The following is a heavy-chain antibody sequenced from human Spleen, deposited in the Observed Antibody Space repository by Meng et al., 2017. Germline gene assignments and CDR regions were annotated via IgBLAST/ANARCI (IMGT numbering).Heavy chain of an antibody. V-gene: IGHV3-73*01. CDR1: GVTISGSD. J-gene: IGHJ4*02. CDR3: ARDHSYYPDSSGYYGLVDY. CDR2: IGSTRKNYAT. Sequence: GGSLRLSCVVSGVTISGSDIHWVRQASGKGLEWVGRIGSTRKNYATAYAASMRGKFTISRDDSKNTAYLQMNSLRAEDTAMYYCARDHSYYPDSSGYYGLVDYWGQGTLVTVSS. D-gene: IGHD3-22*01.